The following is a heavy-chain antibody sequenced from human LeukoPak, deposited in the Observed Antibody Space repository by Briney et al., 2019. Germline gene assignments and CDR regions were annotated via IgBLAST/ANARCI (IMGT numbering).Heavy chain of an antibody. CDR2: INPNSGGT. CDR1: GYTFTGYY. Sequence: ASVKVSCKASGYTFTGYYMHWVRQARGQGLEWMGWINPNSGGTNYAQKFQGRVTMTRDTSISTAYMELSRLRSDDTAVYYCARGHVLLWFGELLTDYWGQGTLVTVSS. CDR3: ARGHVLLWFGELLTDY. D-gene: IGHD3-10*01. V-gene: IGHV1-2*02. J-gene: IGHJ4*02.